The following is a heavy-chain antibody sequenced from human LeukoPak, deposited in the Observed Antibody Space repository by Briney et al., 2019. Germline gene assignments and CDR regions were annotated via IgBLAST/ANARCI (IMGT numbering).Heavy chain of an antibody. CDR3: ASSGYSRYFQH. CDR2: INPSGGST. V-gene: IGHV1-46*01. Sequence: ASVKVSCKASGGTFSSYAISWLRQAPGQGLEWMGIINPSGGSTSYAQKFQGRVTMTRDTSTSTVYMELSSLRSEDTAVYYCASSGYSRYFQHWGQGTLVTVSS. D-gene: IGHD5-18*01. J-gene: IGHJ1*01. CDR1: GGTFSSYA.